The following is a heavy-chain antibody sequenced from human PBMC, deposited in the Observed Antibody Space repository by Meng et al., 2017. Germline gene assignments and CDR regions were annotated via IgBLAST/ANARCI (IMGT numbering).Heavy chain of an antibody. J-gene: IGHJ5*02. D-gene: IGHD3-22*01. Sequence: VQMLQSGTEVKNPGASVKVSCKASGYTFTGYYMHWVRQAPGQGLEWMGRINPNSGGTNYAQKFQGRVTMTRDTSISTAYMELSRLRSDDTAVYYCARALIVVANWFDPWGQGTLVTVSS. CDR2: INPNSGGT. CDR3: ARALIVVANWFDP. CDR1: GYTFTGYY. V-gene: IGHV1-2*06.